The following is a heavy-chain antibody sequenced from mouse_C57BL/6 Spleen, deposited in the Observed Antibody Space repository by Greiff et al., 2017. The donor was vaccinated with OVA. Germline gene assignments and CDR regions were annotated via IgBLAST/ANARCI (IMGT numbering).Heavy chain of an antibody. D-gene: IGHD1-1*01. CDR2: IYPRSGNT. V-gene: IGHV1-81*01. CDR3: ARGATVVGPHYFDY. CDR1: GYTFTCYG. J-gene: IGHJ2*01. Sequence: VQVVESGAELMKPGASVKLSCKATGYTFTCYGISWVKQRTGQGLEWIGEIYPRSGNTYYNEKFKGKATLTADKYSSTAYMELRSLTSEDSAVYFCARGATVVGPHYFDYWGQGTTLTVSS.